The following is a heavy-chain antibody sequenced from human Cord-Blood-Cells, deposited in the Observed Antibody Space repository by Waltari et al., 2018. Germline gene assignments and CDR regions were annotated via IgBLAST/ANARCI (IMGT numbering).Heavy chain of an antibody. V-gene: IGHV3-21*01. CDR2: ISSSSSYI. J-gene: IGHJ4*02. CDR1: GFTFSRYS. Sequence: EVQLVESGGGLVKPGGSLRLSCAASGFTFSRYSMNWVRQAPGKGLEWVSSISSSSSYIYYADSVKGRFTISRDNAKNSLYLQMNSLRAEDTAVYYCASPLIAARDYWGQGTLVTVSS. D-gene: IGHD6-6*01. CDR3: ASPLIAARDY.